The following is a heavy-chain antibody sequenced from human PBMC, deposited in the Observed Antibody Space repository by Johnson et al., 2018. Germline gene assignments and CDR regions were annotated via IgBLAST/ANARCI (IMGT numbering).Heavy chain of an antibody. J-gene: IGHJ4*02. CDR1: GFTFSSYG. CDR3: AKSVAIRGFHLDY. Sequence: QVQLQQSGGGVVQPGRSLRLSCVASGFTFSSYGMHWVRHIQGKGLEWVAIISSDGSYENYAESVQGRFIISRDNSKSTLYLQMNSLRDADTAVYFCAKSVAIRGFHLDYWGQGTLVTVSS. CDR2: ISSDGSYE. D-gene: IGHD3-10*01. V-gene: IGHV3-30*18.